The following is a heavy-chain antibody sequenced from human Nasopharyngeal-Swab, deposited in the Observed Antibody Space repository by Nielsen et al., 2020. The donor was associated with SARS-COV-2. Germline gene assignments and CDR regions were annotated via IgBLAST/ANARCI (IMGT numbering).Heavy chain of an antibody. D-gene: IGHD2-2*02. CDR3: AKDSCSSTSCYTWDWGENWFDP. CDR2: ISGSGGST. Sequence: VRQMPGKGLEWVSAISGSGGSTYYADFVKGRFTISRGNSKNTLYLQMNSLRAEDTAVYYCAKDSCSSTSCYTWDWGENWFDPWGQGTLVTVSS. V-gene: IGHV3-23*01. J-gene: IGHJ5*02.